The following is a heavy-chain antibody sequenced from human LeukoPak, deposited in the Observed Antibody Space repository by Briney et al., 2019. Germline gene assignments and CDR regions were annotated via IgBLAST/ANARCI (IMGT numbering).Heavy chain of an antibody. Sequence: GGSLRLSCAASGFTFSSYSMNWVRQTPGKGLEWVSSISTSSSYIYYADSLKGRFTISRDNAKNSLYLQMNSLRAEDTAVYYCARSYCSSTTCGFDPWGQGTLVTVSS. V-gene: IGHV3-21*01. J-gene: IGHJ5*02. D-gene: IGHD2-2*01. CDR2: ISTSSSYI. CDR1: GFTFSSYS. CDR3: ARSYCSSTTCGFDP.